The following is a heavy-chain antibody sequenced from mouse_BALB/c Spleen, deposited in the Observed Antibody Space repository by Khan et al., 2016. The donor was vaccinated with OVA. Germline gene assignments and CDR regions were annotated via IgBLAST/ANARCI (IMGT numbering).Heavy chain of an antibody. J-gene: IGHJ2*01. CDR2: INPSNGRT. CDR3: ARQINTVVATDYFDY. Sequence: QVQLQQSGVELVKPGASVKLSCKASGYTFTSYWMHWVKQRPGQGLEWIGEINPSNGRTNYNEKFKSKATLTVDKSSSTAYMQLSSLTSEDSAVYYCARQINTVVATDYFDYWGQGTTLTVSS. V-gene: IGHV1S81*02. D-gene: IGHD1-1*01. CDR1: GYTFTSYW.